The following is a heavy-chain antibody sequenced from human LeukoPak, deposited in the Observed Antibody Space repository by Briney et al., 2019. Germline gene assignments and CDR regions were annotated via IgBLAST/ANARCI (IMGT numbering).Heavy chain of an antibody. V-gene: IGHV4-30-4*01. D-gene: IGHD4-17*01. J-gene: IGHJ4*02. CDR2: IYYSGST. CDR3: ARDWINYGDPFYFDY. CDR1: GGSISSGDYY. Sequence: PSQTLSLTCTVSGGSISSGDYYWSWIRQPPGKGLEWIGYIYYSGSTYYNPSLKSRVTISVDTSKNQFSLKLSSVTAADTAVYCCARDWINYGDPFYFDYWGQGTLVTVSS.